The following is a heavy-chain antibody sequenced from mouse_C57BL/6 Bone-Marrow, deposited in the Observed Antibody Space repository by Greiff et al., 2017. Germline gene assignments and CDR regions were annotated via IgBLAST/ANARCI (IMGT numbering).Heavy chain of an antibody. V-gene: IGHV1-69*01. CDR2: IDPSDSYT. CDR1: GYTFTSYW. D-gene: IGHD3-2*02. Sequence: QVQLKQPGAELVMPGASVKLSCKASGYTFTSYWMHWVKQRPGQGLEWIGEIDPSDSYTNYNQKFKGKSTLTVDKSSSTAYMQLSSLTSEDSAVYDCAKEGYVPDDWGQGTTLTVSS. CDR3: AKEGYVPDD. J-gene: IGHJ2*01.